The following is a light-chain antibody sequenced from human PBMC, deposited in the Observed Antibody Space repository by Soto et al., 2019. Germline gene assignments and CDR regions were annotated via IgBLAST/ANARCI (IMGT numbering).Light chain of an antibody. CDR2: DVS. CDR3: SSYTSSSTLV. V-gene: IGLV2-14*01. CDR1: SSDVGGYEY. Sequence: QSALTQPASVSGSPGQSITISCTGTSSDVGGYEYVSWYQQHPAKAPKLMIYDVSNRPSGVSNRFSGSKSGNTAFLTISGLQAEDEADYYCSSYTSSSTLVFGGGTKVTVL. J-gene: IGLJ3*02.